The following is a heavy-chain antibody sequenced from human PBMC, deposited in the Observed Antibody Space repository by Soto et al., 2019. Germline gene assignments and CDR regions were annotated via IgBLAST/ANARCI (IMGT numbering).Heavy chain of an antibody. D-gene: IGHD2-15*01. J-gene: IGHJ4*02. CDR3: ARVYCSGGSCYSIDY. CDR2: INPSGST. CDR1: GYTFTSYY. V-gene: IGHV1-46*03. Sequence: QAQLVQSGAEVKKPGASVKVSCKASGYTFTSYYMHWVRQAPGQGLEWMGIINPSGSTSYAQKFQGRVTMTRDTSTSTVYMELSSLRSEDTAVYYCARVYCSGGSCYSIDYWGQGTLVTVSS.